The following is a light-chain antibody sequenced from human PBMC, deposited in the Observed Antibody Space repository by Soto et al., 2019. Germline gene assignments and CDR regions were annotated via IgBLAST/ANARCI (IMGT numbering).Light chain of an antibody. J-gene: IGKJ2*01. Sequence: IVLTQSPGTLSLSPGESDILSCRASHNINSRDLAWYQQRPGQAPRLLIYGASSRATGIPDRFSGSGSGTELTLTISRLEPEDFAVYYCQQYDTFGQGTKLEIK. CDR2: GAS. CDR1: HNINSRD. CDR3: QQYDT. V-gene: IGKV3-20*01.